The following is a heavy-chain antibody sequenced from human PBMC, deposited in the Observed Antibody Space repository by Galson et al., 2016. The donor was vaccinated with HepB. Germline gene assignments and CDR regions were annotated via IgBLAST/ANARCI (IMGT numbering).Heavy chain of an antibody. J-gene: IGHJ4*02. CDR1: GYSFTGYY. D-gene: IGHD6-13*01. Sequence: SVKVPCKASGYSFTGYYIHWVRQAPGQGLEWLGWINPNSGDTKFSQKVQGWITMTRDTSINTAYAELRRLRSDDTAVYYCARGTVASSWFMDYWGQGTPVTVSS. V-gene: IGHV1-2*04. CDR3: ARGTVASSWFMDY. CDR2: INPNSGDT.